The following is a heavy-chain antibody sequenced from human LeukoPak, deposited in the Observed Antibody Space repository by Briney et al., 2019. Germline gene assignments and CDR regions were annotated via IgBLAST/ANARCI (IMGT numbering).Heavy chain of an antibody. D-gene: IGHD6-13*01. Sequence: SETLSLTCTVSGGSISSSSYYWGWIRQPPGKGLEWIGSIYYSGSTYYNPSLKSRVTISVDTSKNQFSLKLSSVTAADTAVYYCARAPPDRPPDTLRHWQQLVVPPETHPYYFDYWGQGTLVTVSS. CDR1: GGSISSSSYY. J-gene: IGHJ4*02. CDR3: ARAPPDRPPDTLRHWQQLVVPPETHPYYFDY. CDR2: IYYSGST. V-gene: IGHV4-39*07.